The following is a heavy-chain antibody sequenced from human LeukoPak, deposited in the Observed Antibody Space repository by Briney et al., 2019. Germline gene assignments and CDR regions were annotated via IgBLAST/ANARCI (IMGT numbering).Heavy chain of an antibody. CDR3: ARGIVATILYYYYYMDV. CDR2: INHSGST. V-gene: IGHV4-34*01. CDR1: GGSFSGYY. J-gene: IGHJ6*03. D-gene: IGHD5-12*01. Sequence: SETLSLTCAVYGGSFSGYYWSWIRQPPGKGLEWIGEINHSGSTNYNPSPKSRVTISVDTSKNRFSLKLSSVTAADTAVYYCARGIVATILYYYYYMDVWGKGTTVTVSS.